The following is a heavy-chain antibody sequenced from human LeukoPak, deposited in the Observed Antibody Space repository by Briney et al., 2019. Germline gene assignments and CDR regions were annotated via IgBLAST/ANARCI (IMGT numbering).Heavy chain of an antibody. D-gene: IGHD4-23*01. Sequence: TGGSLRLSCAASGFTFSSYALHWVRQAPGKGLEWVAVISYDGSYKDYADSVKGRFTISRDNSKNTLYLQMNSLRPEDTAVYYCTRGARKGDDYGGFFDYWGQGTLVTVSS. CDR2: ISYDGSYK. CDR1: GFTFSSYA. V-gene: IGHV3-30*04. J-gene: IGHJ4*02. CDR3: TRGARKGDDYGGFFDY.